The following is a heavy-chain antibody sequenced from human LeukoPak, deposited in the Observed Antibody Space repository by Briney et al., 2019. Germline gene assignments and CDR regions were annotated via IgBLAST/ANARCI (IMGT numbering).Heavy chain of an antibody. D-gene: IGHD3-22*01. Sequence: SETLPLTCAVYGGSFSDYYWSWIRQPPGKGLEWIGEINHSGSTNYNPSLKSRVTVSVDTSKNQFSLKLRSVTAADTAIYYCASRLRDSSGYYSGFDYWGQGTLVTVSS. CDR1: GGSFSDYY. CDR2: INHSGST. V-gene: IGHV4-34*01. CDR3: ASRLRDSSGYYSGFDY. J-gene: IGHJ4*02.